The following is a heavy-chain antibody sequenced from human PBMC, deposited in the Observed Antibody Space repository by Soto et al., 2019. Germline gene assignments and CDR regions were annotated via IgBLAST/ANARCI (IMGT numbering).Heavy chain of an antibody. D-gene: IGHD4-17*01. CDR2: TRNKANSYTT. J-gene: IGHJ4*02. CDR3: ARSPKTTGFHEFDC. Sequence: GGSLRLSCAVSGFTFSDHYMDWIRQAPGKGLEWVGRTRNKANSYTTEYAASVKGRFTVSRDDSKNSVYLQMNSLMTEDTAVYYCARSPKTTGFHEFDCWGQGTLVTVSS. CDR1: GFTFSDHY. V-gene: IGHV3-72*01.